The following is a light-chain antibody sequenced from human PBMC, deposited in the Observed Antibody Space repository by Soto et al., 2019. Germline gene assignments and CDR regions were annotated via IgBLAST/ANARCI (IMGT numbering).Light chain of an antibody. CDR1: QTVGSN. CDR3: QQYNNWPIT. J-gene: IGKJ5*01. CDR2: GAS. Sequence: VVMTQSPATLSVSPGERATLSCRASQTVGSNLAWYQQKPDQAPRLLIYGASTRASDTPARFSGSGSVTEFALTISSLQSEDFAVYYCQQYNNWPITFGQGTRLEIK. V-gene: IGKV3D-15*01.